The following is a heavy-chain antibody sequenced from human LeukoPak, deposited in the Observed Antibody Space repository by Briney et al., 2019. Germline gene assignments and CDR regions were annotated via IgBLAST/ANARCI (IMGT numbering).Heavy chain of an antibody. Sequence: PSETLSLTCTVSGGSISSYYWSWIRQPPGKGLEWIGYIYYSGSTNYNPSLKSRVTISVDTSKNQFSLKLSSVTAADTAVYYCARGGYSYGQNWFDPWGQGTLVTVSS. CDR1: GGSISSYY. CDR3: ARGGYSYGQNWFDP. J-gene: IGHJ5*02. D-gene: IGHD5-18*01. V-gene: IGHV4-59*01. CDR2: IYYSGST.